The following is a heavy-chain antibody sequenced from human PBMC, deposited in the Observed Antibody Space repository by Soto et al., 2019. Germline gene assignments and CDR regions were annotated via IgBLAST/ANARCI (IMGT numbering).Heavy chain of an antibody. CDR3: ARGDVYSGYYYAFDY. CDR1: GITFSSEE. Sequence: GALRLSWETAGITFSSEELNKVRQAPGKGLEWLSYISGSGRTIYYADSVKGRFTISRDSAKKSLFLQMNSLRAEDTALYYCARGDVYSGYYYAFDYWGQGTAVTVSS. V-gene: IGHV3-48*03. CDR2: ISGSGRTI. D-gene: IGHD3-22*01. J-gene: IGHJ4*02.